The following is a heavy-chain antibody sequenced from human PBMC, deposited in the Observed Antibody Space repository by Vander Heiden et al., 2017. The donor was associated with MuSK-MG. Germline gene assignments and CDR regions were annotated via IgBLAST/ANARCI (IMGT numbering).Heavy chain of an antibody. D-gene: IGHD3-10*01. V-gene: IGHV3-48*03. CDR1: GFTFSRYE. Sequence: EVQLVESGGGLVQPGGSLRLSCAASGFTFSRYEMNWVRQAPGKGLEWVSYISSSGSTIYYADSVKGRFTISRDNAKNSLYLQMNSLRAEDTAVYYCARESRYYYGSGTYYYFDYWGQGTLVTVSA. CDR2: ISSSGSTI. CDR3: ARESRYYYGSGTYYYFDY. J-gene: IGHJ4*02.